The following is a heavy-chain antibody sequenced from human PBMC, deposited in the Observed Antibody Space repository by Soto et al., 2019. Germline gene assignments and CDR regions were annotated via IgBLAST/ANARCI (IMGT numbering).Heavy chain of an antibody. CDR2: ISGSGGST. CDR3: SGSDYYDSSTSFFFDY. Sequence: GGSLRLSXAASGFTFSSYAMSWVRQAPGKGLEWVSAISGSGGSTYYAGSVKGRFTISRDNPKNTLYLEMNSLRAKNTAVYYCSGSDYYDSSTSFFFDYWGQGTLVTVSS. D-gene: IGHD3-22*01. J-gene: IGHJ4*02. CDR1: GFTFSSYA. V-gene: IGHV3-23*01.